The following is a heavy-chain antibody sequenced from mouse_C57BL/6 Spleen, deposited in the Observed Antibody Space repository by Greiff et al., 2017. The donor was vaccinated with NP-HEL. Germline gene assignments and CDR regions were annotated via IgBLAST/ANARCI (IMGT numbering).Heavy chain of an antibody. CDR2: IYWDDDK. V-gene: IGHV8-12*01. CDR1: GFSLSTSGMG. Sequence: QVTLKESGPGILQSSQTLSLTCSFSGFSLSTSGMGVSWIRQPSGKGLEWLAHIYWDDDKRYNPSLKSRLTISKDTSRNQVFLKITSVDTADTATYYCARRGGYDYDGDYYAMDYWGQGTSVTVSS. D-gene: IGHD2-4*01. J-gene: IGHJ4*01. CDR3: ARRGGYDYDGDYYAMDY.